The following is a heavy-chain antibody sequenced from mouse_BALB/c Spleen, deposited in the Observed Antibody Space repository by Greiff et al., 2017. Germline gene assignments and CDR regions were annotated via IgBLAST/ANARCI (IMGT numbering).Heavy chain of an antibody. Sequence: QVQLQQSAAELARPGASVKMSCKASGYTFTSYTMHWVKQRPGQGLEWIGYINPSSGYTEYNQKFKDKTTLTADKSSSTAYMQLSSLTSEDSAVYYCARVPYGNYWYFDVWGAGTTVTVSS. J-gene: IGHJ1*01. CDR1: GYTFTSYT. D-gene: IGHD2-10*02. V-gene: IGHV1-4*02. CDR3: ARVPYGNYWYFDV. CDR2: INPSSGYT.